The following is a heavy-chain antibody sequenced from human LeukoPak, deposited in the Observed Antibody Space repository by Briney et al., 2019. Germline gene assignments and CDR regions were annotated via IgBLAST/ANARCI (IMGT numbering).Heavy chain of an antibody. CDR1: GGSFSGYY. D-gene: IGHD3-9*01. CDR3: ARVKAGVLRYFDWLLRDYYFDY. J-gene: IGHJ4*02. V-gene: IGHV4-34*01. Sequence: SETLSLTCAVYGGSFSGYYWSWIRQPPGKGLEWIGEINHSGSTNYNPPLKSRVTISVDTSKNQFSLKLSSVTAADTAVYYCARVKAGVLRYFDWLLRDYYFDYWGQGTLVTVSS. CDR2: INHSGST.